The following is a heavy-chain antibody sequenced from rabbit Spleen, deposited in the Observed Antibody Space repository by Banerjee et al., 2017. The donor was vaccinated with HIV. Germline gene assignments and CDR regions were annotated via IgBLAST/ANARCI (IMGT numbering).Heavy chain of an antibody. J-gene: IGHJ4*01. CDR3: ARDLYDAFGSGYYSFNL. CDR1: GFSFSSSYY. D-gene: IGHD1-1*01. CDR2: IGAGSGDTT. Sequence: QEQLEESGGDLVKPEGSLTLTCTASGFSFSSSYYMCWVRQAPGKGLEWIACIGAGSGDTTNYANWAKGRFTISKTSSTTVTLQMTSLTAADTATYFCARDLYDAFGSGYYSFNLWGQGTLVTVS. V-gene: IGHV1S45*01.